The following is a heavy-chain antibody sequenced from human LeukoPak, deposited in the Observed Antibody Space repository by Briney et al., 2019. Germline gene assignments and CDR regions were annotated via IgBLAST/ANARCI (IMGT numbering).Heavy chain of an antibody. Sequence: ASVKVSCKASGYTFSSYYMHWVRQAPGQGPEWMGIINPSGGRTSYAQKFQGRVTMTRDTSASTVYMELSSLRSEDTAVYYCAREEYCSGGSCYPLAANWFDPWGQGTLVTVSS. V-gene: IGHV1-46*01. CDR1: GYTFSSYY. CDR2: INPSGGRT. J-gene: IGHJ5*02. CDR3: AREEYCSGGSCYPLAANWFDP. D-gene: IGHD2-15*01.